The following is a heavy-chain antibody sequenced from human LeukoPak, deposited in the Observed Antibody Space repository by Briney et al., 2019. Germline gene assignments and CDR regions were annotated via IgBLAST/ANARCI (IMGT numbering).Heavy chain of an antibody. J-gene: IGHJ3*02. Sequence: PGGSLRLSCAASGFTVSSNYMSWVRQAPGKGVEWVSVIYSGGSTYYADSVKGRFTISRDNSKNTLYLQMNSLRAEDTAVYYCARDKSLYYYDSSGSHDAFDIWGQGTMVTVSS. V-gene: IGHV3-66*01. CDR1: GFTVSSNY. CDR2: IYSGGST. D-gene: IGHD3-22*01. CDR3: ARDKSLYYYDSSGSHDAFDI.